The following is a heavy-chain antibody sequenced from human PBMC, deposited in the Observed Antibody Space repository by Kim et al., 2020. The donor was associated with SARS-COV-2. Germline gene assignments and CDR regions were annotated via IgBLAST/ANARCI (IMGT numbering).Heavy chain of an antibody. CDR3: ARASSPLPHTAMVPPRGYYYYGMDV. CDR1: GYSFTSYW. Sequence: GESLKISCKGSGYSFTSYWIGWVRQMPGKGLEWMGIIYPGDSDTRYSPSFQGQVTISADKSISTAYLQWSSLKASDTAMYYCARASSPLPHTAMVPPRGYYYYGMDVWGQGTTVTVSS. D-gene: IGHD5-18*01. V-gene: IGHV5-51*01. J-gene: IGHJ6*02. CDR2: IYPGDSDT.